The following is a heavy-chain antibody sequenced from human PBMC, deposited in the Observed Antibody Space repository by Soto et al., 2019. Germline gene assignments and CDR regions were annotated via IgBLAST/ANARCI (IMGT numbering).Heavy chain of an antibody. CDR3: ASDRQLDPFDY. Sequence: QVQLVESGGGVVQPGRSLRLSCAASGFTFSSYAMHWVRQAPGKGLEWVAVISYDGSNKYYADSVKGRFTISRDNSKNTLYLQMNSLRAEDTAVCYCASDRQLDPFDYWGQGTLVTVSS. CDR1: GFTFSSYA. D-gene: IGHD6-6*01. V-gene: IGHV3-30-3*01. CDR2: ISYDGSNK. J-gene: IGHJ4*02.